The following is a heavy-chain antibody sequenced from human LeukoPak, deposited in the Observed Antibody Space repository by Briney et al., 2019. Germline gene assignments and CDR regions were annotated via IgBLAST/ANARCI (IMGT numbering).Heavy chain of an antibody. D-gene: IGHD3-22*01. J-gene: IGHJ3*02. CDR2: IHYSVST. CDR1: GGSISTYY. V-gene: IGHV4-59*01. CDR3: ARGGLDSNGYWTAFDI. Sequence: PSETLSLTCAVSGGSISTYYWSWIRQPPGKGLEWTGYIHYSVSTNYNPSLKSRVTILVDTSKNQFSLRLSSVTAADTAVYYCARGGLDSNGYWTAFDIWGQGTMVTVSS.